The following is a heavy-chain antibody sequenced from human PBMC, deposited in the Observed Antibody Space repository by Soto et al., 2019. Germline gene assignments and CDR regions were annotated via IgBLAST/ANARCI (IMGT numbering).Heavy chain of an antibody. Sequence: QVQLVESGGGVVQPGRSLRLSCAASGFTFSSYGMHWVRQAPGKGLEWVAVISYDGSNKYYADSVKGRFTISRDNSKNTLYLQMTSLRAEDTAVYYCAKDRGSSGWFAHFDYWGQGTLVTVSS. J-gene: IGHJ4*02. CDR2: ISYDGSNK. V-gene: IGHV3-30*18. D-gene: IGHD6-19*01. CDR1: GFTFSSYG. CDR3: AKDRGSSGWFAHFDY.